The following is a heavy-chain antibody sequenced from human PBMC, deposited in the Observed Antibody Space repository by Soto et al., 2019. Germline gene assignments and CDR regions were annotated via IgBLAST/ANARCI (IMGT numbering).Heavy chain of an antibody. CDR1: GGTFSSYA. D-gene: IGHD5-12*01. J-gene: IGHJ4*02. Sequence: QVQLVQSGAEVKEPGSSVKVSCKASGGTFSSYAISWVRQAPGQGLEWMGGIIPIFGTANYAQKFQGRVTITADESTSTAYMELSSLRSEDTAVYYSAVVATIPYYFDYWGQGTLVTVSS. CDR3: AVVATIPYYFDY. CDR2: IIPIFGTA. V-gene: IGHV1-69*01.